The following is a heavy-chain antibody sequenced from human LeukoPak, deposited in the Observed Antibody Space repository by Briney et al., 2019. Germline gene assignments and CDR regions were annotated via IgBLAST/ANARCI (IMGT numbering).Heavy chain of an antibody. Sequence: PSETLSLTCTVPGGSISSYYWTWIRQPPGKGLEWIGYIYYNGDTNYNPSLKSRVTISVDTSKNQFSLKLTSVSAADTAVYYCARGLGGYSSPIDYWGQGTVVTVSS. D-gene: IGHD3-22*01. CDR1: GGSISSYY. CDR2: IYYNGDT. J-gene: IGHJ4*02. V-gene: IGHV4-59*01. CDR3: ARGLGGYSSPIDY.